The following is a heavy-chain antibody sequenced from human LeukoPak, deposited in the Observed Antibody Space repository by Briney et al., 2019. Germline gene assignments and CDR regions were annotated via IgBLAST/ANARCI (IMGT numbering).Heavy chain of an antibody. J-gene: IGHJ4*02. V-gene: IGHV1-69*05. Sequence: SVKVSCKASGGTFSSYAISWVRQAPGQGLEWMGGIIPIFGTANYAQKFQGRVTITTDESTSTAYMELSSLRSEDTAVYYCARSGAAAGTSDDYWGQGTLVTVSS. CDR1: GGTFSSYA. D-gene: IGHD6-13*01. CDR3: ARSGAAAGTSDDY. CDR2: IIPIFGTA.